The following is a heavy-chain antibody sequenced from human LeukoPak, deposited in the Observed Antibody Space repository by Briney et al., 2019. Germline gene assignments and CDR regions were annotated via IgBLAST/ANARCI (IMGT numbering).Heavy chain of an antibody. CDR1: GFTFSSYA. CDR3: AKPEGYCTNGVCYTGYFDY. J-gene: IGHJ4*02. V-gene: IGHV3-23*01. D-gene: IGHD2-8*01. Sequence: TGGSLRLSCAASGFTFSSYAMSWVRQAPGKGLEWVSAISGSGGSTYYADSVKGRFTISRDNSKNTLYLQMNSLRAEDTAVYHCAKPEGYCTNGVCYTGYFDYWGQGTLVTVSS. CDR2: ISGSGGST.